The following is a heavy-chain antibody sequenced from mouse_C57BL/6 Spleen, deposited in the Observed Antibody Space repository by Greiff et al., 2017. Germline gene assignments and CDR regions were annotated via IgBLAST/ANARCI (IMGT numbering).Heavy chain of an antibody. Sequence: QVHVKQSGPELVKPGASVKISCKASGYTFTDYYINWVKQRPGQGLEWIGWIFPGSGSTYYNEKFKGKATLTVDKSSSTAYMLLSSLTSEDSAVYFCARSNYYGSRGYFDVWGTGTTVTVSS. V-gene: IGHV1-75*01. D-gene: IGHD1-1*01. CDR2: IFPGSGST. CDR1: GYTFTDYY. J-gene: IGHJ1*03. CDR3: ARSNYYGSRGYFDV.